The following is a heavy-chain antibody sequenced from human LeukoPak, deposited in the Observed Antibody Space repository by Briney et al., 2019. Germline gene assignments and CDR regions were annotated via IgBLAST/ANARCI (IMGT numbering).Heavy chain of an antibody. CDR3: ARVLTIARRPPLPDY. Sequence: GRSLRLSCAASGFTFSSYAMHWVRQAPGKGLEWVAVISYDGSNKYYADSVKGRFTISRDNSKNTLYLQMNSLRAEDTAVYYCARVLTIARRPPLPDYWGQGTLVTVSS. CDR1: GFTFSSYA. J-gene: IGHJ4*02. D-gene: IGHD2-21*01. CDR2: ISYDGSNK. V-gene: IGHV3-30*04.